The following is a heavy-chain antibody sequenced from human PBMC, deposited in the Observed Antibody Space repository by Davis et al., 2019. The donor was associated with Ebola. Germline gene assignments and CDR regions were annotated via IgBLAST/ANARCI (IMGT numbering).Heavy chain of an antibody. D-gene: IGHD1-20*01. CDR3: ASLRRTITGMDDGFDI. Sequence: GESLKISCKGSGYSFVDYWIGWVRQMPGQRPEWMGIIYPGDSDTRYSPSFRGQVTISADKSIRTAYLQWSSLKASDTAIYFCASLRRTITGMDDGFDIWGQGTKVTVSS. V-gene: IGHV5-51*01. CDR1: GYSFVDYW. CDR2: IYPGDSDT. J-gene: IGHJ3*02.